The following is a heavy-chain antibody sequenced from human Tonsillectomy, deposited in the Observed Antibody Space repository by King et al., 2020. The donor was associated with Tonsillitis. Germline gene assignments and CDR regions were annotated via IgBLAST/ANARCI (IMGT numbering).Heavy chain of an antibody. J-gene: IGHJ6*02. D-gene: IGHD6-19*01. CDR2: TYYRSKWYN. CDR1: GDSVSSNSAA. CDR3: AREGNIAVAGTYYYYGMDV. Sequence: VQLQQSGPGLVKPSQTLSLTCAISGDSVSSNSAAWNWIRQSPSRGLEWLGRTYYRSKWYNDYAVSVKSRITINPDTSKNQFSLQLNSVTPEDTAVYYCAREGNIAVAGTYYYYGMDVWGQGTTVTVSS. V-gene: IGHV6-1*01.